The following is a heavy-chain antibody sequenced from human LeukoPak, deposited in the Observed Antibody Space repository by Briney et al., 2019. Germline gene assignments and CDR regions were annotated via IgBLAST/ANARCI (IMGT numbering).Heavy chain of an antibody. CDR1: GGSLISYY. J-gene: IGHJ3*02. CDR3: ARAGIAPPRGRLRLGEPPPAVAVDI. Sequence: SETLSLTCTVSGGSLISYYWSWIRQPPGKGLEWIGYIYYSGSTNYNPSLKSRVTISIGTSKNQVSLKLSSVTAADTAVYYCARAGIAPPRGRLRLGEPPPAVAVDIWGQGTMVTVSS. V-gene: IGHV4-59*01. D-gene: IGHD3-16*01. CDR2: IYYSGST.